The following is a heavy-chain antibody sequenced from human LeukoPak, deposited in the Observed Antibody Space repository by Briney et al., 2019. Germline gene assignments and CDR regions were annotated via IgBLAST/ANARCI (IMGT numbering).Heavy chain of an antibody. CDR2: ISGSGGST. J-gene: IGHJ5*02. D-gene: IGHD1-26*01. CDR3: AKEEGVVGAIPFFDP. Sequence: PGWCLRLSCAASGFTFSSYAMSWVRPAPGKGLEWVSAISGSGGSTYYADSVKGRFTISRDNSKNTLYLQMNSLRAEDTAVYYCAKEEGVVGAIPFFDPWGQGTLVTVSS. CDR1: GFTFSSYA. V-gene: IGHV3-23*01.